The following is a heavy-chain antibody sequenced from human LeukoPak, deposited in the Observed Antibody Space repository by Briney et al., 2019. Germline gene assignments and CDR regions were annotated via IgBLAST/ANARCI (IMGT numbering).Heavy chain of an antibody. J-gene: IGHJ4*02. D-gene: IGHD1-26*01. V-gene: IGHV1-2*02. CDR1: GYIFTGYY. CDR3: ARNVVGATTFDY. CDR2: INPNSGGT. Sequence: ASVKVSCKVSGYIFTGYYMHWVRQAPGQGLEWMGWINPNSGGTNYAQKFQGRVTMTRDTSISTAYMELSRLRSDDTAVYYCARNVVGATTFDYWGQGTLVTVSS.